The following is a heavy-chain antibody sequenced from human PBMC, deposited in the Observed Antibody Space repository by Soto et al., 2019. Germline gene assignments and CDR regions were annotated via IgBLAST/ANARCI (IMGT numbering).Heavy chain of an antibody. CDR1: GFIFSDHY. V-gene: IGHV3-11*06. D-gene: IGHD7-27*01. CDR2: IGSSSRYT. CDR3: ARDVAGDYFDY. J-gene: IGHJ4*02. Sequence: QVQLVESGGDLVKPGGSLRLSCAASGFIFSDHYMSWIRQAPGEGLEWVSYIGSSSRYTNYADSVKGRFTVSRDNAKNSLYLQMNSLSAEDTAVYYCARDVAGDYFDYWGQGTLVTVSS.